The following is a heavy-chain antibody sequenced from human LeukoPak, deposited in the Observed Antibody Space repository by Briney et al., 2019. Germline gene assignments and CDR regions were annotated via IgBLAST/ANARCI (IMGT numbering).Heavy chain of an antibody. D-gene: IGHD1-14*01. V-gene: IGHV3-33*01. Sequence: GGSLSLSCAASGFSLSNYGMHWVRQAPGKGLEWVAAILYDGNTKHYADSVKGRFTISRDISKNTFYMQMNSLTAEDTAVYYCARDHRPEIQYYYMDVWGKGTTVAVSS. J-gene: IGHJ6*03. CDR1: GFSLSNYG. CDR2: ILYDGNTK. CDR3: ARDHRPEIQYYYMDV.